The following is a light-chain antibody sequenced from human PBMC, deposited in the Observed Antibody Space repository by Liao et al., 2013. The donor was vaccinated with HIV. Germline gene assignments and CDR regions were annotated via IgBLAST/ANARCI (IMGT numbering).Light chain of an antibody. CDR1: KLGDKY. CDR3: QAWDSSTGV. J-gene: IGLJ7*01. CDR2: QDN. V-gene: IGLV3-1*01. Sequence: SYELTQPPSVSVSPGQTASITCSGDKLGDKYACWYQQKPGQSPVLVIYQDNKRPSGIPERFSGSNSGNTATLTISGTQALDEADYYCQAWDSSTGVVGG.